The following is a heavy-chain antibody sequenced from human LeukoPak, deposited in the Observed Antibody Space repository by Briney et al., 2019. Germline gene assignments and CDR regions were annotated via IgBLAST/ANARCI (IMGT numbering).Heavy chain of an antibody. V-gene: IGHV4-39*01. CDR3: ARLMTTVAT. CDR1: GGPIFSSPFY. CDR2: VYYNGIT. Sequence: PSETLSLTCTVSGGPIFSSPFYWGWIRQPPGKGLEWIASVYYNGITYDNPSFKSRVTISVDTSKNQFALKVTSVTAADTAIYYCARLMTTVATWGQGTLVTVSS. J-gene: IGHJ4*02. D-gene: IGHD4-11*01.